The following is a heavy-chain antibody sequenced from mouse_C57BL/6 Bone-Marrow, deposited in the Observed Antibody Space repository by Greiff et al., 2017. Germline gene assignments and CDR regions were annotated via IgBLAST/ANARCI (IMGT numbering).Heavy chain of an antibody. CDR3: ARADYYGSSPYFDY. D-gene: IGHD1-1*01. J-gene: IGHJ2*01. CDR2: IYPRSGNT. V-gene: IGHV1-81*01. Sequence: QVQLQQSGAELARPGASVKLSCKASGYTFTSYGISWVKQRTGQGLEWIGEIYPRSGNTYYNEKFKGKATLTADKSSSTAYMELRSLTSEDSAGYFCARADYYGSSPYFDYWGQGTTLTVSS. CDR1: GYTFTSYG.